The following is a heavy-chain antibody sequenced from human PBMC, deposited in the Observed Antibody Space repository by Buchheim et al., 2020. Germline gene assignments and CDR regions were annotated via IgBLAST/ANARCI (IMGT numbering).Heavy chain of an antibody. D-gene: IGHD3-16*02. CDR2: INHSGST. CDR1: GGSFSGYY. V-gene: IGHV4-34*01. CDR3: ARGPPYYDYVWGSYRPKYYFDY. Sequence: QVQLQQWGAGLLKPSETLSLTCAVYGGSFSGYYWSWIRQPPGKGLEWIGEINHSGSTNYNPSLKSRVTISVDTSKNQLPLKLSSVTAADTAVYYCARGPPYYDYVWGSYRPKYYFDYWGQGTL. J-gene: IGHJ4*02.